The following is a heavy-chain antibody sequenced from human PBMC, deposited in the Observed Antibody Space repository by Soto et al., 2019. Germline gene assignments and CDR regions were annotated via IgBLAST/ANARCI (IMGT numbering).Heavy chain of an antibody. CDR3: ARHTLRYFDWLPYDYGMDV. V-gene: IGHV4-39*01. J-gene: IGHJ6*02. CDR2: IYYSGST. Sequence: SETLSLTCTVSGGSISSSSYYWGWIRQPPGKGLEWIGSIYYSGSTYYNPSLKSRVTISVDTSKNQFSLKLSSVTAADTAVYYCARHTLRYFDWLPYDYGMDVWGQGTTVTVSS. D-gene: IGHD3-9*01. CDR1: GGSISSSSYY.